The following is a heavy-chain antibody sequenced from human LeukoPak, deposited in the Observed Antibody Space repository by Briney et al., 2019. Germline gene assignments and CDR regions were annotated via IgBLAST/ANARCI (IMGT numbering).Heavy chain of an antibody. CDR2: INPNSGGT. Sequence: ASVKVSCKASGYTFTGNYMHWVRQAPGQGLEWMGWINPNSGGTNYAQKFQGRVTMTRDTSISTAYMELSRLRSDDTAVYYCARVGFRGYCSGGSCYPLAYWGQGTLVTVSS. CDR1: GYTFTGNY. D-gene: IGHD2-15*01. J-gene: IGHJ4*02. V-gene: IGHV1-2*02. CDR3: ARVGFRGYCSGGSCYPLAY.